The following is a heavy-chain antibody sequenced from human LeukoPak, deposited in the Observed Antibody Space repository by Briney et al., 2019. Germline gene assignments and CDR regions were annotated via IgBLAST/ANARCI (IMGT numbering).Heavy chain of an antibody. D-gene: IGHD6-6*01. CDR3: AKIEGSSSHYFDY. CDR1: GFTFSTYA. CDR2: ISYDGGST. V-gene: IGHV3-30*18. J-gene: IGHJ4*02. Sequence: GGSLRLSCAASGFTFSTYAMHWVRQAPGKGLEWVAIISYDGGSTSYADSVKGRFTISRDNSKNTLYLQMSSLRTEDTAVYYCAKIEGSSSHYFDYWCQGTLVTVS.